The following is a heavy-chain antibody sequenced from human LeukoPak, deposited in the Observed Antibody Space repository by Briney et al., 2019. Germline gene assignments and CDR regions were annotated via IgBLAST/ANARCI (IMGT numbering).Heavy chain of an antibody. D-gene: IGHD3-16*01. CDR3: ATSWGPDTSAFRWGRDGMDV. CDR1: GGSISSGGYY. CDR2: IYYSGST. Sequence: KPSETLSLTCTVSGGSISSGGYYWSWIRQHPGKGLEWIGYIYYSGSTYYNPSLKSRVTISVDTSKNQFSLKLSSVTAADTAVYYCATSWGPDTSAFRWGRDGMDVWGQGTTVIVS. J-gene: IGHJ6*02. V-gene: IGHV4-31*03.